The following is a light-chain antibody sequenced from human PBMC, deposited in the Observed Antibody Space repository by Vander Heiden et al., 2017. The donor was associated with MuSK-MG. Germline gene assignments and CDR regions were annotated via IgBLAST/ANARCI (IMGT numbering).Light chain of an antibody. J-gene: IGKJ2*01. CDR2: ASS. V-gene: IGKV1-9*01. CDR1: QGISSY. CDR3: QQLNSYQYT. Sequence: DIQLTQSPSFLYASVGDRVTSTCRASQGISSYLAWYQQTPGKAPNLLIYASSTLQSGVPSSFSGSGSGTEVTLTISSLQPADFATYYFQQLNSYQYTCGQGTKLEIK.